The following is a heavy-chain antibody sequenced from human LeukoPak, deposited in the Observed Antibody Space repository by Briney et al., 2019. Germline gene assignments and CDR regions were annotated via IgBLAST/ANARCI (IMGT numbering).Heavy chain of an antibody. J-gene: IGHJ4*02. V-gene: IGHV3-20*01. CDR3: ARVRYYDILTGYDY. CDR2: INWNGGST. Sequence: GGSLRLSCAASGFTFSSYAMHWVRQAPGKGLEWVSGINWNGGSTGYADSVKGRFTISRDNAKNSLYLQMNSLRAEDTALYHCARVRYYDILTGYDYWGQGTLVTVSS. D-gene: IGHD3-9*01. CDR1: GFTFSSYA.